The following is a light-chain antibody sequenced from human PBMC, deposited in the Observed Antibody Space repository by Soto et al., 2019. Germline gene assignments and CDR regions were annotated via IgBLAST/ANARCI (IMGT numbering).Light chain of an antibody. CDR3: SSYTRSGVYV. J-gene: IGLJ1*01. Sequence: QSVLTQPASVSGSPGQSITISCTGTSSDVGGYNAVSWYQQHPGRAPKLMIYDVSNRPSGISNRFSGSKSGSTASLTISGIQAEDDADYYCSSYTRSGVYVFGAGTKLTVL. CDR2: DVS. CDR1: SSDVGGYNA. V-gene: IGLV2-14*01.